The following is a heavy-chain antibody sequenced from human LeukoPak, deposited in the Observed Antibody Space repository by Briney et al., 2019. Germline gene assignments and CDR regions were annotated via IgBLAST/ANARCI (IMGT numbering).Heavy chain of an antibody. CDR3: ARGPHYDILTGPTDY. CDR1: GGSISSYY. J-gene: IGHJ4*02. V-gene: IGHV4-59*01. Sequence: SETLSLTCTVSGGSISSYYWSWIRQPPGKGLEWIGYIYYSGSTNYNPSLKSRVTISVDTSKNQFSLKLSSVTAADTAVYYCARGPHYDILTGPTDYWGQGTLVTVSS. CDR2: IYYSGST. D-gene: IGHD3-9*01.